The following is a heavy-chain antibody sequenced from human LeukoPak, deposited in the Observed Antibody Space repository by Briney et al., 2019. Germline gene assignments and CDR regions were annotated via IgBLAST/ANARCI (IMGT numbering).Heavy chain of an antibody. CDR3: ARDSGHPLRYYDLLRAWFDP. V-gene: IGHV1-2*02. J-gene: IGHJ5*02. CDR2: INPNSGGT. CDR1: GYTFTGYY. D-gene: IGHD3-3*01. Sequence: GSVSLSCKASGYTFTGYYMHWVRRAPRQGLEWMGWINPNSGGTNYTQKIQGRVTMPSDTSISTAYMELSRLRSDDTAMYYCARDSGHPLRYYDLLRAWFDPWGQGTLVTVSS.